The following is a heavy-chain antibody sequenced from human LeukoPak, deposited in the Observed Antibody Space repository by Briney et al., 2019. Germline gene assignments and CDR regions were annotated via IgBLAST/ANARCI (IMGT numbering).Heavy chain of an antibody. J-gene: IGHJ4*02. CDR2: IYSGGST. CDR1: GFTVSSNY. D-gene: IGHD5-12*01. Sequence: GGSLRLSCAASGFTVSSNYMSWVRQAPGKGLEWVSVIYSGGSTYYADSVKGRFTISRDNSKNTLYLQMYSLGAEDTAVYYCTRPRLGYDYLLDYWGQGTLVTVSS. V-gene: IGHV3-53*01. CDR3: TRPRLGYDYLLDY.